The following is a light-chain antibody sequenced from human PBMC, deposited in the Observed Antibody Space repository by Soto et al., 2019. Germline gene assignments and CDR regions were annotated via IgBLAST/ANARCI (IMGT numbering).Light chain of an antibody. Sequence: DIVMTQSPDSLAVSLGERATINCKSSQSVLYSSNNKNYLAWYQQKPGQPPKLLIYWASTRASGVPDRFSGSGSGTDFTLTISSLQAEDVAVYYCQQCYSTPFAFGQGTRLEIK. CDR1: QSVLYSSNNKNY. J-gene: IGKJ5*01. CDR3: QQCYSTPFA. V-gene: IGKV4-1*01. CDR2: WAS.